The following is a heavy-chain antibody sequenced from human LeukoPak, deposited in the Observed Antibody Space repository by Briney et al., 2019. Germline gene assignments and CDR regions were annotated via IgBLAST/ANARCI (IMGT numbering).Heavy chain of an antibody. D-gene: IGHD6-6*01. CDR3: ARRPVEYTSSDHAFDI. V-gene: IGHV4-59*01. CDR1: GDSISRFY. Sequence: SETLSLACTVSGDSISRFYWSWIRQPPGKGLEWIGDNYSGSTDYNPSLKSRVTMSVDRSKNQFSLKLSSVTAVDTAVFYCARRPVEYTSSDHAFDIWGQGTMVTVSS. J-gene: IGHJ3*02. CDR2: NYSGST.